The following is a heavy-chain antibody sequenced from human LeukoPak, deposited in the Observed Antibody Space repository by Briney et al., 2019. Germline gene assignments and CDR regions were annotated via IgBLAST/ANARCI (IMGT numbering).Heavy chain of an antibody. CDR2: MNPNTGNT. CDR3: TRARGYSEDH. D-gene: IGHD5-18*01. CDR1: GYSFSSYD. Sequence: ASVKVSCKTSGYSFSSYDINWVRQAPGQGLEWMGWMNPNTGNTGYARRFQGRVIMTRNTSINTAYLELSSLRSDDTATYYCTRARGYSEDHWGQGTLVTVSS. V-gene: IGHV1-8*01. J-gene: IGHJ4*02.